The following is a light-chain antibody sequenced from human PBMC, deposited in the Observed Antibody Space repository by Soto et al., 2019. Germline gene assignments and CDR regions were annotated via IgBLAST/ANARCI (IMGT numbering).Light chain of an antibody. V-gene: IGKV1D-12*01. CDR3: QQSKSFPLT. J-gene: IGKJ4*01. Sequence: DIQMTQSPSSVSASVGDTVTITCRASYDVIGWLTWYQQKPGKAPKLLIYAASILQGGVPSRFSGSRSGTDFTLTISNLQPEDFATYYCQQSKSFPLTFGGGTKVEIK. CDR2: AAS. CDR1: YDVIGW.